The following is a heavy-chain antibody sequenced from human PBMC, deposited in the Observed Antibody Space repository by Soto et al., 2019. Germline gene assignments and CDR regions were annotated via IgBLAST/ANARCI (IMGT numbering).Heavy chain of an antibody. CDR2: ISVYDGNT. V-gene: IGHV1-18*01. Sequence: QVQLVQSGAEVKKPGASVKVSCKASGYTFNSHGISWVRQAPGQGLEWLGWISVYDGNTNFAQKFQGRVTMTTDTLTSTAYMELRSLRSDDTAVSYCVRPDYYNTGSGAFDIWGQGTMVTVSS. CDR1: GYTFNSHG. D-gene: IGHD3-10*01. J-gene: IGHJ3*02. CDR3: VRPDYYNTGSGAFDI.